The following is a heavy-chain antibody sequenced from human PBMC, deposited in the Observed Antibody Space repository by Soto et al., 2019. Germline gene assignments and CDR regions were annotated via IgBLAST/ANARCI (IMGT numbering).Heavy chain of an antibody. Sequence: QVQMVESGGGMVQPGRSLRLSCAASGFTFTTYAMHWVRQAPGKGLERVAAISYDRNSKYYADSVKGRFTISRDNSKNTLYLQMISLRPEDTAVYCCAKDTVDTDMVHDEVYYFYYGMDVWGQGTTVTVSS. CDR2: ISYDRNSK. V-gene: IGHV3-30*18. CDR3: AKDTVDTDMVHDEVYYFYYGMDV. D-gene: IGHD5-18*01. CDR1: GFTFTTYA. J-gene: IGHJ6*02.